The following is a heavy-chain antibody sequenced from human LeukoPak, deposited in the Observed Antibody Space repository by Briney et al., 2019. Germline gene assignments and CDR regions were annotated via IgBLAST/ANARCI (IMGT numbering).Heavy chain of an antibody. D-gene: IGHD2-2*01. J-gene: IGHJ6*02. V-gene: IGHV5-51*01. CDR1: GFTFSSYA. CDR3: ARHGASDIVVVPAASHYYYGMDV. CDR2: IYPGDSDT. Sequence: GGSLRLSCAVSGFTFSSYAMSWVRQAPGKGLEWMGIIYPGDSDTRYSPSFQGQVTISADKSISTAYLQWSSLKASDTAMYYCARHGASDIVVVPAASHYYYGMDVWGQGTTVTVSS.